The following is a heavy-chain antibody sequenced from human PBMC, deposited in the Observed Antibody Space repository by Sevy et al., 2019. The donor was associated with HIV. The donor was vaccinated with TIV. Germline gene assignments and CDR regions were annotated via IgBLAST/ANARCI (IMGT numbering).Heavy chain of an antibody. Sequence: GGSLRLSCTAYGFTFSNYAVHRVRQAPGKGLEWVAIISHDEIHKDFADSVRGRFSISRDTSKNTIYLQMNSLRPEDTAVYYCARDLPHLLPWELSRGSDFWGQGTLVTVSS. D-gene: IGHD3-16*01. CDR2: ISHDEIHK. J-gene: IGHJ4*02. CDR1: GFTFSNYA. CDR3: ARDLPHLLPWELSRGSDF. V-gene: IGHV3-30*04.